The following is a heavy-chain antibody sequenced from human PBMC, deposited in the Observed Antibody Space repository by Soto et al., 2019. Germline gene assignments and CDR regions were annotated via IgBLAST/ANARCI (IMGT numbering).Heavy chain of an antibody. J-gene: IGHJ6*02. V-gene: IGHV4-30-4*01. Sequence: PSETLSLTCSVSGGSISSGYYYWSWIRQPPGKGLEWIGNIYYSGNTYYNPSLKSRLIISIDTSKIQFSLRVVSVPAAAPAVYYCASSSLCGMDVWGQGTTVTVSS. CDR1: GGSISSGYYY. CDR3: ASSSLCGMDV. CDR2: IYYSGNT. D-gene: IGHD2-2*01.